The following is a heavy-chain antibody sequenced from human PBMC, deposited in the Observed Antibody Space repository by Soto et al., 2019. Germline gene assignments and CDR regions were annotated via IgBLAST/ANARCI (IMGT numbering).Heavy chain of an antibody. Sequence: QVQLVQSGAEVKKPGSSVKVSCKASGGTFSSYAISWVRQAPGQGLEWMGGIIPIFGTANYAQKFQGRVRMTADESTSTAYMELSSLRSEDTAVYYCARGTMVRGVISPFFDYWGQGALVTVSS. V-gene: IGHV1-69*01. CDR3: ARGTMVRGVISPFFDY. J-gene: IGHJ4*02. CDR2: IIPIFGTA. D-gene: IGHD3-10*01. CDR1: GGTFSSYA.